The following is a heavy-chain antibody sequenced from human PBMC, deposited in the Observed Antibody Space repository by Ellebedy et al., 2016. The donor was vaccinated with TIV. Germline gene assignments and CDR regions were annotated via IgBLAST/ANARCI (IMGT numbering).Heavy chain of an antibody. D-gene: IGHD3-22*01. CDR2: INHSGST. J-gene: IGHJ3*02. V-gene: IGHV4-34*01. CDR3: ARDTDYYDSSGYYRCDAFDI. Sequence: SEILSLTXAVYGGSFSGYYWSWIRQPPGKGLEWIGEINHSGSTNYNPSLKSRVTISVDTSKNQFSLKLSSVTAADTAVYYCARDTDYYDSSGYYRCDAFDIWGQGTMVTVSS. CDR1: GGSFSGYY.